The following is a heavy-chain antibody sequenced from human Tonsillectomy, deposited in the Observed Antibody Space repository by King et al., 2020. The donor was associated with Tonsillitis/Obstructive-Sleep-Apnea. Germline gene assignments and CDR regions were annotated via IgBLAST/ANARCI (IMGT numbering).Heavy chain of an antibody. CDR3: ARNDYGDYDAEGSDFDI. J-gene: IGHJ3*02. D-gene: IGHD4-17*01. CDR1: GFTVSSNY. CDR2: IYSGGST. Sequence: DVQLVESGGGLVQPGGSLRLSCAASGFTVSSNYMSWVRQAPGKGLEWVSVIYSGGSTYYADSVKGRFTISRHNSKNTLYLQMNSLRAEDTAVYYCARNDYGDYDAEGSDFDIWGQGTMVTVSS. V-gene: IGHV3-53*04.